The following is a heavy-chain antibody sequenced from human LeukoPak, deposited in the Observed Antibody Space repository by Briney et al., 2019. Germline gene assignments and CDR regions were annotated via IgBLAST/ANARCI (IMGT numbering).Heavy chain of an antibody. Sequence: GGSLRLSCPASGFTFTIFGLNWVRQAPGKGPEWVSYIDARSGITYYADSVQGRLTLSRDNARESVFLHMDSLRVDDTAVYYCARTYDFGRGPPGDAFDNWGPGTWVIVSS. J-gene: IGHJ3*02. CDR2: IDARSGIT. D-gene: IGHD3-3*01. CDR3: ARTYDFGRGPPGDAFDN. CDR1: GFTFTIFG. V-gene: IGHV3-48*01.